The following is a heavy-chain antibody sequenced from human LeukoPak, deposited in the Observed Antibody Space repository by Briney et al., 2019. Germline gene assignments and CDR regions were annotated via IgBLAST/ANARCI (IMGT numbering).Heavy chain of an antibody. V-gene: IGHV1-2*02. CDR1: GYTFTGYY. CDR2: INPNSGGT. J-gene: IGHJ5*02. D-gene: IGHD6-19*01. CDR3: AREYSSGWNWFDP. Sequence: ASVKVSCKASGYTFTGYYMHWVRQAPGQGLEWMGWINPNSGGTNYAQKFQGRVTVTRDTSISTAYMELSRLRSDDTAVYYCAREYSSGWNWFDPWGQGTLVTVSS.